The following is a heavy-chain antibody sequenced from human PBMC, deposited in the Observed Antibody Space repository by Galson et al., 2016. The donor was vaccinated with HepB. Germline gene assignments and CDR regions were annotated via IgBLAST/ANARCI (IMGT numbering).Heavy chain of an antibody. D-gene: IGHD2-2*01. J-gene: IGHJ5*02. CDR2: IKGDGSEK. V-gene: IGHV3-7*03. CDR3: ARDNYPWEYQLLSAGSLFKRRENWFDP. Sequence: CAASGFSFSRNWMSWVRQAPGKGLEWVASIKGDGSEKNYAESVKGRFSISRDNGKNSLDLQMNSLRDDDTAVYYCARDNYPWEYQLLSAGSLFKRRENWFDPWGQGTLVTVSS. CDR1: GFSFSRNW.